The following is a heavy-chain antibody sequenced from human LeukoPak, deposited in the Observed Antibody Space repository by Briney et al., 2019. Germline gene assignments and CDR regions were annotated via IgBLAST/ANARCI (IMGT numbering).Heavy chain of an antibody. D-gene: IGHD1-26*01. J-gene: IGHJ4*02. Sequence: SVKVSCKASGGTFSSYAISWVRQAPGQGLEWMGGIIPIFGTANYAQKFQGRVTITAGESTSTAYMELSSLTSEDTAVYYCATLRVGAPLYYFDYWGQGTLVTVSS. CDR3: ATLRVGAPLYYFDY. CDR1: GGTFSSYA. V-gene: IGHV1-69*01. CDR2: IIPIFGTA.